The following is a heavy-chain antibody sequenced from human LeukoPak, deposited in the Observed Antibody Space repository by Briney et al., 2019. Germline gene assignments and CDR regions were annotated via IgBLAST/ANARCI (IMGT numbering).Heavy chain of an antibody. J-gene: IGHJ4*02. CDR2: IGISSGNT. Sequence: GGSLRLSCAASGFTFSNYSMNWVRQAPGRGLEWISYIGISSGNTKYADSVKGRFTISGDKAKNSLYLQMNSLRVEDTAVYYCARDTKYAFDNWGQGTLVTVSS. CDR1: GFTFSNYS. D-gene: IGHD2-2*01. V-gene: IGHV3-48*01. CDR3: ARDTKYAFDN.